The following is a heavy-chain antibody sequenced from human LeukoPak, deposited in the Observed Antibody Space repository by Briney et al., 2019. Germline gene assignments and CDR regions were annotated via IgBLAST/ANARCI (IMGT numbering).Heavy chain of an antibody. V-gene: IGHV3-48*04. D-gene: IGHD6-13*01. CDR2: ISSSGSTI. CDR3: ARAPSIGRGYSSSWYAYDY. J-gene: IGHJ4*02. Sequence: GGTLRLSCAASGFTFSSYGMSWIRQAPGKGLEWVSYISSSGSTIYYADSVKGRFTISRDNAKNSLYLQMNSLRAEDTAVYYCARAPSIGRGYSSSWYAYDYWGQGTLVTVSS. CDR1: GFTFSSYG.